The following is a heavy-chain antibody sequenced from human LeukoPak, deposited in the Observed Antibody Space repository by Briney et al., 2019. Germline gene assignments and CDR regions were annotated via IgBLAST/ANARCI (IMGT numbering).Heavy chain of an antibody. CDR2: IYYSGST. Sequence: SETLSHTCTVSGGSISSSSYYWGWIRQPPGKGLEWIGSIYYSGSTYYNPSLKSRVTISVDTSKNQFSLKLSSVTAADTAVYYCARHEAGEVRGVITYWGQGTLVTVSS. J-gene: IGHJ4*02. CDR3: ARHEAGEVRGVITY. D-gene: IGHD3-10*01. V-gene: IGHV4-39*01. CDR1: GGSISSSSYY.